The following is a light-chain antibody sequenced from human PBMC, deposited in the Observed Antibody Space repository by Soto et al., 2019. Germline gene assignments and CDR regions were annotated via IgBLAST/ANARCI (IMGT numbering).Light chain of an antibody. Sequence: QSVLTQPASVSGSPGQSITISCTGTSSDVGGYNYVSWYQQHPGKAPKLMIYEVRERPSGVPDRFSGSKSGNTASLTVSGLQDEDEADYYCSSYAGNNNLLFGGGTKLTVL. CDR3: SSYAGNNNLL. CDR1: SSDVGGYNY. CDR2: EVR. V-gene: IGLV2-8*01. J-gene: IGLJ2*01.